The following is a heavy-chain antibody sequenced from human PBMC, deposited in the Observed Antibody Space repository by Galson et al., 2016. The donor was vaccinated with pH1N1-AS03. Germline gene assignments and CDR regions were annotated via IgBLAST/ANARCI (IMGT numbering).Heavy chain of an antibody. Sequence: SLRLSCAASGFTFSNFGMHWVRQSPGKGLEWVAVISNSGNDKYYADSVKGRFTISRDNSKNTLYLQMNSLRAEDTAIYYCAREIHFSGPLDYWGQGTLVTVSS. D-gene: IGHD6-19*01. CDR3: AREIHFSGPLDY. J-gene: IGHJ4*02. V-gene: IGHV3-30*03. CDR2: ISNSGNDK. CDR1: GFTFSNFG.